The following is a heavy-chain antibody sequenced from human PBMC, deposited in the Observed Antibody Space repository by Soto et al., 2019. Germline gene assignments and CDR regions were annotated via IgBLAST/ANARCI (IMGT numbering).Heavy chain of an antibody. CDR2: IYFTGST. V-gene: IGHV4-59*01. CDR1: GGSINSFY. Sequence: QVQLQESGPGLVKPSETLSLTCTVSGGSINSFYWSWIRQLPGKGLEWIGYIYFTGSTNYNPSLTSRVTLSMDSSKTQYSLRLTSVSAADTAVYFCARHMAAGGTGNIDSWGQGTLVTVSS. J-gene: IGHJ4*02. D-gene: IGHD6-13*01. CDR3: ARHMAAGGTGNIDS.